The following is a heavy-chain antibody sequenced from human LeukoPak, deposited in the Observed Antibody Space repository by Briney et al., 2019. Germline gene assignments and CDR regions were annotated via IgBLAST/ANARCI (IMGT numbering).Heavy chain of an antibody. V-gene: IGHV1-69*06. J-gene: IGHJ4*02. CDR3: ARDSGYYYDSSGYPTF. CDR1: GGTFSSYA. Sequence: SVKVSCKASGGTFSSYAISWVRQAPGQGLEWMGGIIPIFGTANYAQKFQGRVTITADKSTSTAYMELSSLRSEDTAVYYCARDSGYYYDSSGYPTFWGQGTLVIVSS. CDR2: IIPIFGTA. D-gene: IGHD3-22*01.